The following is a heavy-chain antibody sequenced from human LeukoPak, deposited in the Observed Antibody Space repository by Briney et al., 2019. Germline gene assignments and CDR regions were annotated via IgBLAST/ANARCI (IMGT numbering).Heavy chain of an antibody. D-gene: IGHD1-26*01. J-gene: IGHJ4*02. CDR1: GFPFGDYG. CDR2: ISGSGGST. Sequence: GGSLRLSCRTSGFPFGDYGMSWFRQAPGKGLEWVSAISGSGGSTYYAVSVKGRLTISRDNSKNTLYLQMNSLRAEDTAVYYCAKESGRWEPRTPYWGQGTLVTVSS. CDR3: AKESGRWEPRTPY. V-gene: IGHV3-23*01.